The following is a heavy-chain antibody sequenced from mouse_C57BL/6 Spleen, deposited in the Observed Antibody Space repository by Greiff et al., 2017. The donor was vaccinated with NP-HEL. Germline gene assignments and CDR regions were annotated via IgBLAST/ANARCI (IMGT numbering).Heavy chain of an antibody. CDR2: IYPGSGST. CDR3: ARGGYDGYDWFAY. Sequence: VQLQQPGAELVKPGASVKMSCKASGYTFTSYWITWVKQRPGQGLEWIGDIYPGSGSTNYNEKFKSKATLTVDTSSSTAYMQLSSLTSEDSAVYYCARGGYDGYDWFAYWGQGTLVTVSA. CDR1: GYTFTSYW. J-gene: IGHJ3*01. D-gene: IGHD2-2*01. V-gene: IGHV1-55*01.